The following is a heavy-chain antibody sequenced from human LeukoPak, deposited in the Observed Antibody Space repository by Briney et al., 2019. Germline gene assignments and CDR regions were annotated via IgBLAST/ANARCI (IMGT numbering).Heavy chain of an antibody. D-gene: IGHD1-14*01. V-gene: IGHV1-69*05. CDR3: ATVPWSRITNSYYYYMYV. CDR2: IIPIFGTA. CDR1: GGTFSSYA. Sequence: SVKVSCKASGGTFSSYAISWVRQAPGQGLEWMGGIIPIFGTANYAQKFQGRVTITTDESTSTAYVELSSLRSEDTAVYYCATVPWSRITNSYYYYMYVWGKGTTVTVSS. J-gene: IGHJ6*03.